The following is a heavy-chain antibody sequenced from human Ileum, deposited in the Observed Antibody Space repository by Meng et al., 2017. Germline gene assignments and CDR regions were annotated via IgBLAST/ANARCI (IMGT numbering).Heavy chain of an antibody. CDR2: IIPILGIA. CDR1: GGTFSSYT. D-gene: IGHD3-3*01. V-gene: IGHV1-69*02. J-gene: IGHJ4*02. CDR3: ARSSLGWPFLPFDY. Sequence: QVQLVQSGAEVKKPGSSVKVSVKASGGTFSSYTISWVRQAPGQGLEWMGRIIPILGIANYAQKFQGRVTITADKSTSTAYMELSSLRSEDTAVYYCARSSLGWPFLPFDYWGQGTLVTVSS.